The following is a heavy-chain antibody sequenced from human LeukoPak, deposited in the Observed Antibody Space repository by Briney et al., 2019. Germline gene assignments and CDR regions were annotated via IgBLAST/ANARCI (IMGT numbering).Heavy chain of an antibody. CDR3: ARDPDYYDSSAYNYPHYFDY. Sequence: GGSLRLSCSASGFTFSTYSMNWVRQAPGKGLEWVSSISTSSSYIYYADSVKGRFTISRDNAKNSLYLQMNSLRAEDTAMYYCARDPDYYDSSAYNYPHYFDYWGQGTLVTVSS. J-gene: IGHJ4*02. CDR2: ISTSSSYI. D-gene: IGHD3-22*01. CDR1: GFTFSTYS. V-gene: IGHV3-21*01.